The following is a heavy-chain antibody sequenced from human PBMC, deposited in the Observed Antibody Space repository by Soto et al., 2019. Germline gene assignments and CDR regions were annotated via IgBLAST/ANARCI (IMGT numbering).Heavy chain of an antibody. D-gene: IGHD3-10*01. CDR2: IIPIFGTA. J-gene: IGHJ6*02. V-gene: IGHV1-69*01. CDR1: GGTFSSYA. Sequence: QVQLVQSGAEVKKPGSSVKVSCKASGGTFSSYAISWVRQAPGQGLEWMGGIIPIFGTANYAQKFQGRVTITADESTSTAYMELSSLRSEDTAVYDCAAMVRGVQYYYYYGMDVWGQGTTVTVSS. CDR3: AAMVRGVQYYYYYGMDV.